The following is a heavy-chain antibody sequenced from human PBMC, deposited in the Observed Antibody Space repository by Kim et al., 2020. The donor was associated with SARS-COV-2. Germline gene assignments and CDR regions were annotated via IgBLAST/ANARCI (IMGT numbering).Heavy chain of an antibody. V-gene: IGHV3-53*04. Sequence: YYADSVKGRFTISRHNSKNTLYLQMNSLRAEDTALYYWARRAPRSSYFDYWGQGTLVTVSS. CDR3: ARRAPRSSYFDY. J-gene: IGHJ4*02. D-gene: IGHD2-2*01.